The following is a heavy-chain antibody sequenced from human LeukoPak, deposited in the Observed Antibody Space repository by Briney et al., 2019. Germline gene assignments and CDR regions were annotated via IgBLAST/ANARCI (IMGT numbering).Heavy chain of an antibody. D-gene: IGHD1-1*01. V-gene: IGHV3-21*01. Sequence: GGSLRLSCAASGFTFSSYSMNWVRQAPGKGLEWVSSISSSSSYIYYADSVKGRFTISRDNAKNSLYLQMNSLRAEDTAVYYCARDGSNWPSVTFDIWGQGTMVTVSS. CDR1: GFTFSSYS. CDR3: ARDGSNWPSVTFDI. J-gene: IGHJ3*02. CDR2: ISSSSSYI.